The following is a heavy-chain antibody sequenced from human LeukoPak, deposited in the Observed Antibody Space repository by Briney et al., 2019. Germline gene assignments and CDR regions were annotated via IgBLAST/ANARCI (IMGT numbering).Heavy chain of an antibody. CDR1: GFTFSSYA. V-gene: IGHV3-30-3*01. CDR3: AKVLFDP. CDR2: ISYDGSNK. Sequence: GGSLRLSCAASGFTFSSYAMHWVRQAPGKGLEWVAVISYDGSNKYYADSVKGRFTISRDNSKNTLSLQMNSLRAEDTALYYCAKVLFDPWGQGTLVTVSS. J-gene: IGHJ5*02.